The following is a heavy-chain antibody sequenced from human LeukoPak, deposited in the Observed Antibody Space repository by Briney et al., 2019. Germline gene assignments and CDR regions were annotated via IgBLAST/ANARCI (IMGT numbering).Heavy chain of an antibody. CDR3: AKNFGVVIIFHPFDP. J-gene: IGHJ5*02. V-gene: IGHV3-9*01. D-gene: IGHD3-3*01. CDR1: GFTFDDYA. Sequence: GGSLRLSCAASGFTFDDYAMHWVRQAPGKGLEWVSGISWNSGSIGYADSVKGRFTISRDNSKNTLYLQMNSLRAEDTAVYYCAKNFGVVIIFHPFDPWGQGTLVTVSS. CDR2: ISWNSGSI.